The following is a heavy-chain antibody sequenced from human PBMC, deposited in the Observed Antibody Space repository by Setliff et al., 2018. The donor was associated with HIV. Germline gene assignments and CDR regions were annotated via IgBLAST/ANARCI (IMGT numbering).Heavy chain of an antibody. CDR1: GGSISSYY. D-gene: IGHD6-19*01. Sequence: SETLSLTCTVSGGSISSYYWSWIRQPAGKGLEWIGRTYTSGSTNYNPYLKSRVTMSVDTSKNQFSLKLSSVTCADTAVYYCARSAYLYSSGWYKGIRYWGQGTLVTVSS. J-gene: IGHJ4*02. CDR3: ARSAYLYSSGWYKGIRY. CDR2: TYTSGST. V-gene: IGHV4-4*07.